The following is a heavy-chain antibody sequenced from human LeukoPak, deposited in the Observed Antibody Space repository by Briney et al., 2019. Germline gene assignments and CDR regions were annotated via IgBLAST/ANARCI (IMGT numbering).Heavy chain of an antibody. V-gene: IGHV4-61*02. CDR3: ARGPYSNDSSGAFDI. J-gene: IGHJ3*02. Sequence: ASETLSLTCTVSGDSISSGDYYRSWIRQPAGTGLEWIRRISSSGSTNYNPPLKSRVTISVDTSQNQLSPKLNSVTPAHRAVYLCARGPYSNDSSGAFDIWGQGTMVTVSS. CDR1: GDSISSGDYY. D-gene: IGHD3-22*01. CDR2: ISSSGST.